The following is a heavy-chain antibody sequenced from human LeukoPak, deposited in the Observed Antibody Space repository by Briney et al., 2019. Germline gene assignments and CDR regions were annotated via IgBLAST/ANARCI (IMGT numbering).Heavy chain of an antibody. J-gene: IGHJ4*02. D-gene: IGHD2-2*01. CDR3: AKGGFVVVPAAKRGDFDY. V-gene: IGHV3-23*01. CDR2: ISGSGGST. Sequence: GGSLRLSCAASGFTFSSYAMSWVRQAPGKGLEWVSAISGSGGSTYYADSVKGRFTISRDNSKNTLDLQMNSLRAEDTAVYYCAKGGFVVVPAAKRGDFDYWGQGTLVTVSS. CDR1: GFTFSSYA.